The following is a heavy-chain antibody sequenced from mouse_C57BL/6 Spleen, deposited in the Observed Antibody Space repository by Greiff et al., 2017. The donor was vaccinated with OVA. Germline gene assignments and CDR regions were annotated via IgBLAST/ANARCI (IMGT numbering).Heavy chain of an antibody. V-gene: IGHV10-1*01. Sequence: EVKLVESGGGLVQPKGSLKLSCAASGFSFNTYAMNWVRQAPGKGLEWVARIRSKSNNYATYYADSVKDRFTISRDDSESMLYLQMNNLKTEDTAMYYCVRGDYGGAMDYWGQGTSVTVSS. CDR3: VRGDYGGAMDY. J-gene: IGHJ4*01. CDR2: IRSKSNNYAT. D-gene: IGHD2-4*01. CDR1: GFSFNTYA.